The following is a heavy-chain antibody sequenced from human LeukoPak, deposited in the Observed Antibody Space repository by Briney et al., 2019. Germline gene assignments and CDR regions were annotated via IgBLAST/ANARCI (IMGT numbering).Heavy chain of an antibody. D-gene: IGHD5-18*01. CDR2: IYYSGST. V-gene: IGHV4-59*01. CDR3: ARVSYGLDR. J-gene: IGHJ5*02. Sequence: PSETLSLTCTVSGGSISSYYWSWIRQPPGKGLEWIGYIYYSGSTNYNPSLKSRVTIPVDTSKNQSSLKLSSVTAADTAVYYCARVSYGLDRWGQGTLVTVSS. CDR1: GGSISSYY.